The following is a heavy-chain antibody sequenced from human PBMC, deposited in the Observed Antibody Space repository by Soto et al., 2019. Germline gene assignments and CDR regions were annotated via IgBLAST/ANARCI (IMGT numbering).Heavy chain of an antibody. J-gene: IGHJ6*02. D-gene: IGHD6-13*01. CDR1: GFTFSSYG. CDR2: ISYDGSNK. Sequence: QVQLVESGGGVVQPGRSLRLSCAASGFTFSSYGMHWVRQAPGKGLEWVAVISYDGSNKYYADSVKGRFTISRDNSKNTLYLQMYSLRAEDTAVYYCEKARGASSSWYFYYYGMDVWGQGTTVTVSS. CDR3: EKARGASSSWYFYYYGMDV. V-gene: IGHV3-30*18.